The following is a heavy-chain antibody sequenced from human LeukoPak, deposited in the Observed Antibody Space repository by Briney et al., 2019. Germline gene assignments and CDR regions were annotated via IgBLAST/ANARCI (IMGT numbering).Heavy chain of an antibody. CDR2: IYTGGST. J-gene: IGHJ6*03. D-gene: IGHD1-1*01. CDR3: AGLSWNGDYYYYIDV. Sequence: SETLSLTCTVSGGSISSYYWSWIRQPAGKGLEWIGRIYTGGSTNYNPSLKSRVAISVDTSKNQFSLKLSSVTAADTAVYYCAGLSWNGDYYYYIDVWGKGTTVTVSS. CDR1: GGSISSYY. V-gene: IGHV4-4*07.